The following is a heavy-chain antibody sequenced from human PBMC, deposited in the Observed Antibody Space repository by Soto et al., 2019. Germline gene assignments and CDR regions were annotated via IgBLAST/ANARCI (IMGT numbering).Heavy chain of an antibody. CDR3: ARRAVHPHYYGMDV. V-gene: IGHV5-10-1*01. D-gene: IGHD1-1*01. J-gene: IGHJ6*02. CDR1: GYSFTSYW. Sequence: GESLKNSGKSSGYSFTSYWISWVRQMPGKGLEWMGRIDPSDSYTNYSPSFQGHVTISADKSISTAYLQWSSLKASDTAMYYCARRAVHPHYYGMDVWGQGTTVTVSS. CDR2: IDPSDSYT.